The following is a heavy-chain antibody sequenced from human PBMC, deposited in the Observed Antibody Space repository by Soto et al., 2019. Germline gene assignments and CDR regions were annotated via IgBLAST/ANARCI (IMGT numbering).Heavy chain of an antibody. D-gene: IGHD1-26*01. Sequence: QVHLQQWGAGLLKPSETLSLTCAVSGGSLRGYYWSWIRQPPGRGLEWIGEINHGGGTNYNPSLKSRVTISVDPSKDQFSLKLTSVSAADSAVYFCARALLLDSDYWGQGALVTVSS. CDR3: ARALLLDSDY. CDR2: INHGGGT. J-gene: IGHJ4*02. CDR1: GGSLRGYY. V-gene: IGHV4-34*01.